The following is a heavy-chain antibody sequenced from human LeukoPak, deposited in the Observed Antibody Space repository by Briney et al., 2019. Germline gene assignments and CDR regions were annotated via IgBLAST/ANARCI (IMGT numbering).Heavy chain of an antibody. CDR2: IAYDGSRA. J-gene: IGHJ4*02. Sequence: GGSLRLSCAASGFTFSSYGMHWVRQAPGKGLEWVAVIAYDGSRAFYADSVKGRFTISRDNSKNTMSVQMDDLRAEDTAVYYCTRYNNDHFDYWGQGTLVTVSS. V-gene: IGHV3-33*08. CDR1: GFTFSSYG. D-gene: IGHD1-14*01. CDR3: TRYNNDHFDY.